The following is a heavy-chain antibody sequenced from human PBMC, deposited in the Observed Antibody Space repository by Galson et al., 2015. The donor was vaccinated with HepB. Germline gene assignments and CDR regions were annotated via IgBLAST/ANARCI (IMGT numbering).Heavy chain of an antibody. CDR1: GGTFSSYA. V-gene: IGHV1-69*13. J-gene: IGHJ5*02. Sequence: SVKVSCKASGGTFSSYAISWVRQAPGQGLEWMGGIIPIFGTANYAQKFQGRVTITADESTSTAYMELSSLRSEDTAVYYCAILEGHHRAAAEGGWFDPWGQGTLVTVSS. CDR2: IIPIFGTA. D-gene: IGHD6-13*01. CDR3: AILEGHHRAAAEGGWFDP.